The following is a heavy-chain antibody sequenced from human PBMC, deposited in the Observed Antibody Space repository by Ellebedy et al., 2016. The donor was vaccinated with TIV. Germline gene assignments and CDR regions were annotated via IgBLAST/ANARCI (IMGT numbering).Heavy chain of an antibody. CDR3: ARESIIRCPDS. CDR1: GGYISRDY. CDR2: IYYTGST. Sequence: SETLSLXXTVSGGYISRDYWSWIRQPPGKGLEWIGYIYYTGSTNYNPSLKSRVTMSADTSKNQFSLKLSSVTAADTAIYYCARESIIRCPDSWGQGTLVTVSS. J-gene: IGHJ4*02. D-gene: IGHD4-17*01. V-gene: IGHV4-59*01.